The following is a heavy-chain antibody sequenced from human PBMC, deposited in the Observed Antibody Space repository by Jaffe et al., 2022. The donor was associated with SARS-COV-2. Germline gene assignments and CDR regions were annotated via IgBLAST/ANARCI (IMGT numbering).Heavy chain of an antibody. Sequence: QVQLVQSGAEVKKPGASVKVSCKASGYTLTGYFMHWVRQAPGQGLEWMGWINPNGGGTNYAQKFQGRVTMTRDTSISTAYMELSRLRSDDTAVYYCAVGSYSGSYNSLDYWGQGTLVTVSS. CDR2: INPNGGGT. V-gene: IGHV1-2*02. D-gene: IGHD1-26*01. CDR3: AVGSYSGSYNSLDY. J-gene: IGHJ4*02. CDR1: GYTLTGYF.